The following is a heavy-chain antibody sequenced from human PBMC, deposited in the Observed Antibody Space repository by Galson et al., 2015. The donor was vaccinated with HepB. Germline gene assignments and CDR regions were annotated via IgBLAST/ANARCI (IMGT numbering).Heavy chain of an antibody. J-gene: IGHJ4*02. CDR1: RFTFNTYA. Sequence: SLRLSCAASRFTFNTYAMHWVRQAPGKGLEWVAAISYDGSNKYYADSVKGRFTISRDNSKNTLYLQMNSLRAEDTAVYYCARDSPREGYYFDYWGQGTLVTVSS. V-gene: IGHV3-30-3*01. CDR2: ISYDGSNK. CDR3: ARDSPREGYYFDY.